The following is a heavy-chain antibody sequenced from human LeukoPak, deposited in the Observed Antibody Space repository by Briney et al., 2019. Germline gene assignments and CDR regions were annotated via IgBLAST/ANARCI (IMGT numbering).Heavy chain of an antibody. CDR1: GFTFSSYS. D-gene: IGHD2-21*02. CDR3: ARGKGAYCGGDCSGYYYGMDV. V-gene: IGHV3-66*01. CDR2: IYSGGST. J-gene: IGHJ6*02. Sequence: PGGSLRLSCAASGFTFSSYSMNWVRQAPGKGLEWVSVIYSGGSTYYADSVKGRFTISRDNSKNTLYLQMNSLRAEDTAVYYCARGKGAYCGGDCSGYYYGMDVWGQGTTVTVSS.